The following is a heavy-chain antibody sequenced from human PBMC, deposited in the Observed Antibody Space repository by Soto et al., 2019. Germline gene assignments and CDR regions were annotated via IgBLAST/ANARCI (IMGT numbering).Heavy chain of an antibody. CDR1: GGSISDGGSY. Sequence: PSETLSLTCTVSGGSISDGGSYWNWNRQHPGKGLEWIGYIYYSGSTYYHPFLKSRVTISVDTSKNQFCLKLSSVTAADTAVYYCARAGPSAVTGEGFDAWGQGTLVTVSS. J-gene: IGHJ5*02. CDR3: ARAGPSAVTGEGFDA. D-gene: IGHD4-17*01. CDR2: IYYSGST. V-gene: IGHV4-31*03.